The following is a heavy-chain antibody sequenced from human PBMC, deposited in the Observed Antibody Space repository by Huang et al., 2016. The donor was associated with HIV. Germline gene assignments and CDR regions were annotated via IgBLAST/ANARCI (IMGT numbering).Heavy chain of an antibody. V-gene: IGHV3-73*01. CDR1: GFTFSGSA. Sequence: EVQLVESGGGLVQPGGSLKLSCAASGFTFSGSAMHWVRQASGKGLGWVGRSRSKANSDATAYAASVKGRFTISRDDSKNTAYLQMNSLKTEDTAVYYCTRLTMIGDGDYWGQGTLVTVSS. D-gene: IGHD3-22*01. CDR2: SRSKANSDAT. CDR3: TRLTMIGDGDY. J-gene: IGHJ4*02.